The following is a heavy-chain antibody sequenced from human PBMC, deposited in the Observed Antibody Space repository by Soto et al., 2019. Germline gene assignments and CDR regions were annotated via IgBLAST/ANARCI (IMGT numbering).Heavy chain of an antibody. V-gene: IGHV1-69*13. CDR2: IIPIFGTA. J-gene: IGHJ3*02. CDR3: ARDGWDCSSTSCQYPRAFDI. D-gene: IGHD2-2*01. CDR1: GGTFSSYA. Sequence: SVKVSCKASGGTFSSYAISWVRQAPGQGLEWMGGIIPIFGTANYAQKFQGRVTITADESTSTAYMELSSLRSEDTAVYYCARDGWDCSSTSCQYPRAFDIWGQGTMVTVSS.